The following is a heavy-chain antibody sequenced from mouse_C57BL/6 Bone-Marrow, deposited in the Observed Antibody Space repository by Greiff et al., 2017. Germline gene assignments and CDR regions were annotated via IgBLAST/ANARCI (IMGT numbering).Heavy chain of an antibody. CDR1: GYAFSSSW. CDR2: IYPGDGDT. Sequence: QVQLQQSGPELVKPGASVKISCKASGYAFSSSWMNWVKQRPGKGLEWIGRIYPGDGDTNYNGKFKGKATLTADKSSSTAYMQLSSLTSEDSAVYFCARCSPVFPPPFFDYWGQGTTLTVSS. J-gene: IGHJ2*01. V-gene: IGHV1-82*01. CDR3: ARCSPVFPPPFFDY.